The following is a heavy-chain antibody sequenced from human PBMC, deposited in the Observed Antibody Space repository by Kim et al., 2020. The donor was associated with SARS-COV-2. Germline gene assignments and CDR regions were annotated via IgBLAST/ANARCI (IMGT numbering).Heavy chain of an antibody. V-gene: IGHV4-59*08. CDR1: GGSISSYY. D-gene: IGHD6-19*01. J-gene: IGHJ4*02. CDR3: AASSGWSSGGDY. Sequence: SETLSLTCTVSGGSISSYYWSWIRQPPGKGLEWIGYIYYSGSTNYNPSLKSRVTISVDTSKNQFSLKLSSVTAADTAVYYCAASSGWSSGGDYWGQGTLVTVSS. CDR2: IYYSGST.